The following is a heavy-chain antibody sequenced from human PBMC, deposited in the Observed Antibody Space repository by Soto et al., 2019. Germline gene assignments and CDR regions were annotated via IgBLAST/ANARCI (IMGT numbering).Heavy chain of an antibody. D-gene: IGHD1-7*01. CDR1: GYTFTSYG. J-gene: IGHJ6*03. V-gene: IGHV1-18*01. CDR3: ARGITGTFYYYYYMDV. CDR2: ISAYNGNT. Sequence: ASVKVSCKASGYTFTSYGISWVRQAPGQGLEWMGWISAYNGNTNYAQKLQGRVTMTTDTSTSTAYMELRSLRSDDTTVYYCARGITGTFYYYYYMDVWGKGTTVTVSS.